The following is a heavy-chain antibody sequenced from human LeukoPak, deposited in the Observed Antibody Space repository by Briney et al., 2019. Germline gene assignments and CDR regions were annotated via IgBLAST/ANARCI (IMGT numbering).Heavy chain of an antibody. CDR3: ARDGSLPDY. V-gene: IGHV3-74*01. J-gene: IGHJ4*02. CDR2: INSDGTT. Sequence: PGGSLRLSCAASGFTFSSYWMHWVRQVPGKGLVWVSRINSDGTTSYADSVKGRFTISRNNAKNTLYLQMNNLRVEDTAVYYCARDGSLPDYWGQGTLVTASS. CDR1: GFTFSSYW.